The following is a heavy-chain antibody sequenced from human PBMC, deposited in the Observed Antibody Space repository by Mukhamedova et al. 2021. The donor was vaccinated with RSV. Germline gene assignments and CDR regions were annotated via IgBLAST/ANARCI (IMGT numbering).Heavy chain of an antibody. CDR3: ARFQIHYYGSGSSSYRSGMDV. J-gene: IGHJ6*02. D-gene: IGHD3-10*01. CDR2: INHSGST. Sequence: GEINHSGSTNYNPSLKSRVTISVDTSKNQFSLKLSSVTAADMAVYYCARFQIHYYGSGSSSYRSGMDVWGQGTTVTVSS. V-gene: IGHV4-34*01.